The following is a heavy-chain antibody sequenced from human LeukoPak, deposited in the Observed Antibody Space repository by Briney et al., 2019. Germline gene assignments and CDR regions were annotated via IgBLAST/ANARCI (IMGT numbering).Heavy chain of an antibody. J-gene: IGHJ4*02. CDR1: GFAFSSSA. D-gene: IGHD6-13*01. CDR2: ISGAGGST. Sequence: PGGSPRLSCEASGFAFSSSAMHWIRQAPGKGLEWVSTISGAGGSTWCRDSVRGRFTISRDNSKNSLSLQMSSLRADDTAIYYCAKDDTSSWYDSFFDHWGQGTLVTVSS. CDR3: AKDDTSSWYDSFFDH. V-gene: IGHV3-23*01.